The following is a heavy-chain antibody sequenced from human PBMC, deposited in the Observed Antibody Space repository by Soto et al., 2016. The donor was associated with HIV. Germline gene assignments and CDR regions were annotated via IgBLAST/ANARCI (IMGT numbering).Heavy chain of an antibody. CDR1: GYSFTSYY. D-gene: IGHD5-12*01. Sequence: QVQLVQSGAEVKKPGASVTVSCKASGYSFTSYYIHWVRQAPGQGLEWMGIINPSGGSSNLAQKFQGRVTMTRDTSTSTVYMDLNSLRYEDKAVYYCARGHIMGAQNFYFDYWGQGTLLTVSS. CDR2: INPSGGSS. V-gene: IGHV1-46*01. J-gene: IGHJ4*02. CDR3: ARGHIMGAQNFYFDY.